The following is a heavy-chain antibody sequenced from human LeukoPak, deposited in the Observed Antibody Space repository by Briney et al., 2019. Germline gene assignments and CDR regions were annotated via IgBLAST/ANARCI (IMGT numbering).Heavy chain of an antibody. D-gene: IGHD2-2*02. CDR2: IIPILGIA. Sequence: GAPVKVSCKASGGTFSSYTISWVRQAPGQGLEWMGRIIPILGIANYAQKFQGRVTITADKSTSTAYMELSSLRSEDTAVYYCARSLTPYPEVYFQHWGQGTLVTVSS. CDR1: GGTFSSYT. J-gene: IGHJ1*01. CDR3: ARSLTPYPEVYFQH. V-gene: IGHV1-69*02.